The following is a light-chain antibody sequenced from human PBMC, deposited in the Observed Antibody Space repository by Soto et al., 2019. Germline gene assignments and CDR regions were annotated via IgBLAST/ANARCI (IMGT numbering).Light chain of an antibody. CDR2: AAS. Sequence: DIQMTQSPSSLSASIGDRVTITCRASQGIDNYLAWYQQRPGKVPKLLIYAASTLQSGVPSRFSGSGSGTDFPLTISSLQPADVETHYRQKYESVHLTFGAGTKVDIX. CDR3: QKYESVHLT. CDR1: QGIDNY. J-gene: IGKJ4*01. V-gene: IGKV1-27*01.